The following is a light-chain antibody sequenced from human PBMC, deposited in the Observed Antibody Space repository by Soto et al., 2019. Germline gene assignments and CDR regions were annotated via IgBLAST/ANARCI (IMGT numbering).Light chain of an antibody. V-gene: IGKV1-5*03. CDR1: QGISTW. Sequence: DIQMTQSPSTLSASVGDGVTITCRASQGISTWLAWYQQKPGKAPKLLIYKASTLESGVPSNFSGSGSGTEFSLTISSLQPEDFATYYCQQDNAYPWTFGQGTKVDIK. CDR2: KAS. CDR3: QQDNAYPWT. J-gene: IGKJ1*01.